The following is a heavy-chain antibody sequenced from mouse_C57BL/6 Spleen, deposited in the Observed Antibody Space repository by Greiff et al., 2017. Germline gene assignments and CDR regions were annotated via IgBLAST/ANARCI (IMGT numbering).Heavy chain of an antibody. CDR1: GYTFTDYY. J-gene: IGHJ1*03. CDR3: ARRGAYYYGGGPYWYFDV. CDR2: INPYNGGT. V-gene: IGHV1-19*01. Sequence: EVKLVESGPVLVKPGASVKMSCKASGYTFTDYYMNWVKQSHGKSLEWIGVINPYNGGTSYNQKFKGKATLTVDQSSSTAYMELNSLTSDDSAVYYCARRGAYYYGGGPYWYFDVWGTGTTVTVSS. D-gene: IGHD1-1*02.